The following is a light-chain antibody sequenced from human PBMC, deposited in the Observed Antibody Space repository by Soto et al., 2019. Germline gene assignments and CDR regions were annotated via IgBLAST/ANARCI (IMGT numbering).Light chain of an antibody. Sequence: IVLTQSPATLSLSPGKRASLSCRASQNISNYVIWYQQKPGRAPRLRIYDVSNRATGIPARFSGSGSGTDFTLTISSLEPEDFAVYYCQQRSNWPRTFGQGTKVDIK. CDR2: DVS. J-gene: IGKJ1*01. V-gene: IGKV3-11*01. CDR1: QNISNY. CDR3: QQRSNWPRT.